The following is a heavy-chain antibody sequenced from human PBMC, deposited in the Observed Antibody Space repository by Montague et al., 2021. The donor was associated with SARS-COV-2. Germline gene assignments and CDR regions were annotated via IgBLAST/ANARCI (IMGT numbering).Heavy chain of an antibody. CDR2: IYNSGST. CDR3: ARGDVEMATIKSGGPFYHFDY. V-gene: IGHV4-59*13. D-gene: IGHD5-24*01. J-gene: IGHJ4*02. Sequence: SETLSLTCTVSGGSISSYYWSWIRQPAGKGLEWIGYIYNSGSTNYNPSLKSPVTISVDTSKNQFSLKLSSVTAADTAVYYCARGDVEMATIKSGGPFYHFDYWGQGTLVTVSS. CDR1: GGSISSYY.